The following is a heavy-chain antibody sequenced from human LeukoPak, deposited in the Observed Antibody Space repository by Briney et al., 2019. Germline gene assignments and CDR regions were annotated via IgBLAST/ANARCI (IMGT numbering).Heavy chain of an antibody. V-gene: IGHV3-30*03. CDR2: ISYDGSNK. Sequence: PGRSLRLSCAVSGFTFSSYGMHWVRQAPGKGLEWVAVISYDGSNKYYADSVKGRFTISRDNSNNTLYLQMNSLRAEDTAVYYCARDKSYAFDIWGQGTMVTVSS. CDR3: ARDKSYAFDI. J-gene: IGHJ3*02. CDR1: GFTFSSYG.